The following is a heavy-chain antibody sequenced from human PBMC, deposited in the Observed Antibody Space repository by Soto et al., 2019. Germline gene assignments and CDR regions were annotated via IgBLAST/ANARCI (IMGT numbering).Heavy chain of an antibody. D-gene: IGHD3-22*01. CDR1: GFRFSNYA. V-gene: IGHV3-23*01. Sequence: LRLSCTASGFRFSNYAMSWVRQAPGKGLEWVSGIGGRGTSAYYADSVKGRFAISRDNSENTVFLQLNSLSADDTAVYFCAKSRSVDSSGALYDFWGQGSLVTVSS. CDR3: AKSRSVDSSGALYDF. J-gene: IGHJ1*01. CDR2: IGGRGTSA.